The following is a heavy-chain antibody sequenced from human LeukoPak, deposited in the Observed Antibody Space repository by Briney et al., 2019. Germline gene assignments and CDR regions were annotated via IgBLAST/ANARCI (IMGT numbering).Heavy chain of an antibody. V-gene: IGHV1-69*05. CDR3: AREINDYGEG. D-gene: IGHD4-17*01. J-gene: IGHJ4*02. Sequence: LGASVKVSCKASGYTFTSYGISWVRQAPGQGLEWMGRIIPIFGTANYAQKFQGRVTITTDESTSTAYMELSSLRSEDTAVYYCAREINDYGEGWGQGTLVTVSS. CDR2: IIPIFGTA. CDR1: GYTFTSYG.